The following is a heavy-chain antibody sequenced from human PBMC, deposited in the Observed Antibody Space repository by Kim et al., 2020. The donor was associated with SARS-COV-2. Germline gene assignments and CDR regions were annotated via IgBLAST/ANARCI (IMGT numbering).Heavy chain of an antibody. CDR2: IWDDGSKK. CDR3: AKEEELSGNYYSNYYFYGMDG. Sequence: GGSLRLSCVASGVIFRTYGMHWVRQAPGKGLEWVAVIWDDGSKKYYADSVKGRFTISRDNSKNTLYLQMNSLRADDTAVYHCAKEEELSGNYYSNYYFYGMDGWGQGTTVTVSS. CDR1: GVIFRTYG. J-gene: IGHJ6*02. D-gene: IGHD1-26*01. V-gene: IGHV3-33*03.